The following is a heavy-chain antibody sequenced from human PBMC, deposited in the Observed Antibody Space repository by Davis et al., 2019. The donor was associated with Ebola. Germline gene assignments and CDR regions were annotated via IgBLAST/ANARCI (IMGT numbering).Heavy chain of an antibody. CDR2: IIPVFGTT. D-gene: IGHD6-13*01. Sequence: SVKVSCKASGDTFRTYTVAWVRQAPGQGLEWMGGIIPVFGTTDYAPRFQGRVTITADESTSTADMELTSLRSDDTAVYYCARTYSGSRIIMDVWGKGTTVTVSS. CDR3: ARTYSGSRIIMDV. V-gene: IGHV1-69*13. J-gene: IGHJ6*04. CDR1: GDTFRTYT.